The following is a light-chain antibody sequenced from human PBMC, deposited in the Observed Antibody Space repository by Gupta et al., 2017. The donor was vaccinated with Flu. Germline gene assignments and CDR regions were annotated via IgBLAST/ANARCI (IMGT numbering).Light chain of an antibody. Sequence: DIQMTQSPSSLSASVGDRVTIPCQASQDIRNYLSWYQQKAGKAPKLLIYDASNLQTGVPSRFSGSGSGTDFSLTISSLQPEDVATYYCQQYDDLPVTFGGGPRWRS. CDR3: QQYDDLPVT. V-gene: IGKV1-33*01. CDR2: DAS. J-gene: IGKJ4*01. CDR1: QDIRNY.